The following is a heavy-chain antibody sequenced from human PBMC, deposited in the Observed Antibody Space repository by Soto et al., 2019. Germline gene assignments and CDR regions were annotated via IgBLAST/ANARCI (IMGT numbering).Heavy chain of an antibody. J-gene: IGHJ6*03. CDR3: ARRIFGVITSVRSTPKNYYYYYMDV. CDR2: INHSGST. D-gene: IGHD3-3*01. CDR1: GGSFSGYY. Sequence: SETLSLTCAVYGGSFSGYYWSWIRQPPGKGLEWIGEINHSGSTNYNPSIKSRVTISVDTSKNQFSLKLSSVTAADTAVYYCARRIFGVITSVRSTPKNYYYYYMDVWGKGTTVTVSS. V-gene: IGHV4-34*01.